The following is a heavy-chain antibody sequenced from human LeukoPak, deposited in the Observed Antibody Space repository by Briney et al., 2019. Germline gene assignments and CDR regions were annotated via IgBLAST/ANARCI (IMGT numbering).Heavy chain of an antibody. CDR2: IYYSGST. V-gene: IGHV4-59*01. J-gene: IGHJ3*02. D-gene: IGHD5-18*01. Sequence: LETLSLTCTVSGGSISSYYWSWIRQPPGKGLEWIGYIYYSGSTNYNPSLKSRVTISVDTSKNQFSLKLSSVTAADPAVYSCARGGIQLWFTDAFDIWGQGTMVTVSS. CDR1: GGSISSYY. CDR3: ARGGIQLWFTDAFDI.